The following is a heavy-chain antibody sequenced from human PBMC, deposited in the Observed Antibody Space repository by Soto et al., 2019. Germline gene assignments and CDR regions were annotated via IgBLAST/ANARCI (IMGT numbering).Heavy chain of an antibody. CDR1: GGSITGYY. J-gene: IGHJ5*02. CDR3: ARNGDCTRPGCIVGWFDP. Sequence: PSETLSLTCSVSGGSITGYYWSWIRQTPEKGLEWIGYIYYSGSTNYNPSLKGRVTILIDMSKNQFSLELTSVTAADTAMYYCARNGDCTRPGCIVGWFDPWGPGTLVTGSS. V-gene: IGHV4-59*01. D-gene: IGHD2-8*01. CDR2: IYYSGST.